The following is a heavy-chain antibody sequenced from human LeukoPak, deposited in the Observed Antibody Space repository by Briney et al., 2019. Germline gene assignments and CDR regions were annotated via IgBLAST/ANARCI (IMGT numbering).Heavy chain of an antibody. Sequence: GGSLRLSCAASGFTFSSYSMTWVRQAPGKGLEWVSSISSSSSYIYYADSVKGRFTISRDNAKNSLYLQMNSLRAGDTAVYYCARDYSDYVWGSYRPYYFDYWGQGTLVTVSS. CDR1: GFTFSSYS. CDR2: ISSSSSYI. J-gene: IGHJ4*02. D-gene: IGHD3-16*02. CDR3: ARDYSDYVWGSYRPYYFDY. V-gene: IGHV3-21*01.